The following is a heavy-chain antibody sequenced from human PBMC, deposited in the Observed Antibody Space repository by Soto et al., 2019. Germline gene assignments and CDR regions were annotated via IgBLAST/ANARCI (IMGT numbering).Heavy chain of an antibody. CDR3: ARGDYSNGSSWFDP. Sequence: KSSETLSLTCAVSGGSIGSGGYSWSWIRQPPGKGLEWIGYIYHSGSTYYNPSLKSRVTISVDRSKNQFSLKLSSVTAADTAVYYCARGDYSNGSSWFDPWGQGTLVTVSS. CDR2: IYHSGST. CDR1: GGSIGSGGYS. J-gene: IGHJ5*02. V-gene: IGHV4-30-2*01. D-gene: IGHD4-4*01.